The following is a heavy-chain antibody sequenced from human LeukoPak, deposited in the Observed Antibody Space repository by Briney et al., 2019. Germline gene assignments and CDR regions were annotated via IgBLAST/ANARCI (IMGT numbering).Heavy chain of an antibody. D-gene: IGHD3-22*01. CDR3: ARAHLITMIVVVMIDAFDI. CDR2: INPNSGAT. J-gene: IGHJ3*02. V-gene: IGHV1-2*02. CDR1: GYTLTDYY. Sequence: GASVKVSCKASGYTLTDYYLHWVRQAPGQGLKWMGWINPNSGATHYAQSFQARVTMTRDTSIASSYMELTGLESDDTAVYYCARAHLITMIVVVMIDAFDIWGQGTMVTVSS.